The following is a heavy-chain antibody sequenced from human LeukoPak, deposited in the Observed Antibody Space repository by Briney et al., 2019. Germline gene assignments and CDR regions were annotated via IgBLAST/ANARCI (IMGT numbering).Heavy chain of an antibody. CDR1: GFTFSSYW. CDR2: IKQDGSEK. D-gene: IGHD5-18*01. Sequence: PGGSLRLSCAASGFTFSSYWMSWVRQAPGKGLEWVANIKQDGSEKYYVDSVKGRFTISRDNAKNSLYLQMNSLRAEDTAVYYCARVRGYSYGPYSYYYYSMDVWGKGTTVTVSS. J-gene: IGHJ6*04. V-gene: IGHV3-7*03. CDR3: ARVRGYSYGPYSYYYYSMDV.